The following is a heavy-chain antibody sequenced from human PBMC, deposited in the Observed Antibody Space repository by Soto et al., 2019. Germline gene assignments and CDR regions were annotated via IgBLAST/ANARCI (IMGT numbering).Heavy chain of an antibody. Sequence: ASVKVSCKASGYTFTSYGISWVRQAPGQGLEWMGWISAYNGNTNYAQKLQGRVTMTTDTSTSTAYMELRSLRSDDTAVYYCARDLDSSSWCICYYYVMDVWGQGTTVTVSS. J-gene: IGHJ6*02. V-gene: IGHV1-18*01. CDR3: ARDLDSSSWCICYYYVMDV. CDR1: GYTFTSYG. D-gene: IGHD6-13*01. CDR2: ISAYNGNT.